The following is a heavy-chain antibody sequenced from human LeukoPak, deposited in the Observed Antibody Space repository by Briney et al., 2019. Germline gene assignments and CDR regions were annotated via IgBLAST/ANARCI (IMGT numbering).Heavy chain of an antibody. D-gene: IGHD3-10*02. CDR1: GGSISNYY. Sequence: SQTLSLTCTVSGGSISNYYWSWIRQPPGKGLEWIGYVFYSGSTNYNPSLKSRVTISVDTSKNQFSLKLSSVTAADTAVYYCARLWSGFDAFDIWGQGTMVTVSS. CDR2: VFYSGST. CDR3: ARLWSGFDAFDI. V-gene: IGHV4-59*08. J-gene: IGHJ3*02.